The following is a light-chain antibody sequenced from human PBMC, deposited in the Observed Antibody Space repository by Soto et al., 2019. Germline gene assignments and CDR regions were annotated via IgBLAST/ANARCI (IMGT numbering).Light chain of an antibody. Sequence: EIVMTQAPATLSVSPGERATLSCRASQSVSSNFAWYQQKPGQAPRFLIYATSTRATGIPARFSGSGSGTEFTLTISSLQSEDFALYHCQQYNDWPLTFGGGTKVEIK. V-gene: IGKV3-15*01. CDR1: QSVSSN. CDR2: ATS. CDR3: QQYNDWPLT. J-gene: IGKJ4*01.